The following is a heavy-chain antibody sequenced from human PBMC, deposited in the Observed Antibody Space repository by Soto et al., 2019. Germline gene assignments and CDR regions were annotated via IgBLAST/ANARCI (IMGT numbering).Heavy chain of an antibody. CDR1: GFTFSDYA. CDR2: IRTKPYGATT. J-gene: IGHJ5*02. CDR3: TRVVSWSGYYRPLLFDP. V-gene: IGHV3-49*03. Sequence: GGSLRLSCTTSGFTFSDYAVSWFRQAPGKGLEWVGFIRTKPYGATTAFAASVKGRFTMSRNDSISNAYLQMNSLTTEDTAVYYCTRVVSWSGYYRPLLFDPCAQGTLVTVSS. D-gene: IGHD3-3*01.